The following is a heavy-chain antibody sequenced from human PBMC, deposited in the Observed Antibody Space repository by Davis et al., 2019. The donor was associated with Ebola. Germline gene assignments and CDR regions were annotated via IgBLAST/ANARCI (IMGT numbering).Heavy chain of an antibody. Sequence: AASVKVSCKTSGYTFSGYAISWVRQAPGQGPEWIGRINVYNGHTNYAQNFQGRVTVSTDTSTSIAYTELRSLRSDDTALYYCARDATTVTTIWFDPWGQGTLVTVSS. CDR1: GYTFSGYA. J-gene: IGHJ5*02. CDR3: ARDATTVTTIWFDP. V-gene: IGHV1-18*01. D-gene: IGHD4-17*01. CDR2: INVYNGHT.